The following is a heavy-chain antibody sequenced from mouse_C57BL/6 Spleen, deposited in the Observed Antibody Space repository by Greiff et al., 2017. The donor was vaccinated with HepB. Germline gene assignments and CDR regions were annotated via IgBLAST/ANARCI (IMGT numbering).Heavy chain of an antibody. V-gene: IGHV14-4*01. CDR3: TTYYGSSLDY. CDR1: GFNIKDDY. D-gene: IGHD1-1*01. CDR2: IDPENGDT. Sequence: EVQLQQSGAELVRPGASVKLSCTASGFNIKDDYMHWVKQRPEQGLEWIGWIDPENGDTEYAAKFPGQATIAADTSSNTAYLQLSSLTSEDTAVYYCTTYYGSSLDYWGQGTTLTVSS. J-gene: IGHJ2*01.